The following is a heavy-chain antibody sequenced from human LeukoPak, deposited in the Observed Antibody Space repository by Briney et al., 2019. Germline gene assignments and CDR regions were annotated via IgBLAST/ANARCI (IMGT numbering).Heavy chain of an antibody. CDR1: GFTFSSYS. V-gene: IGHV3-21*01. Sequence: KSGGSLRLSCAASGFTFSSYSMNWVRQAPGKGLEWVSSISSSSSYIYYADSVKGRFTISRDNAKNSLYLQMNSLRAEDTAVYYCARAPFHYDSSGYYGYWGQGTLVTVSS. D-gene: IGHD3-22*01. CDR3: ARAPFHYDSSGYYGY. CDR2: ISSSSSYI. J-gene: IGHJ4*02.